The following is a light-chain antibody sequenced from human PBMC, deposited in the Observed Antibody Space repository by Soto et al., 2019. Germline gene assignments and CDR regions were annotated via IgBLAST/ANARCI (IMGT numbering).Light chain of an antibody. V-gene: IGLV2-8*01. J-gene: IGLJ3*02. Sequence: QSALTQPPSASGSPGQAVTISYTGTRSDVGGSNFVSWYQQHPGKAPKLMIYEVSKRPSGVPDRFSGSKSGNTASLTVSGLQAEDEGDYYCSSYGGSNTVVFGGGTKVTVL. CDR2: EVS. CDR3: SSYGGSNTVV. CDR1: RSDVGGSNF.